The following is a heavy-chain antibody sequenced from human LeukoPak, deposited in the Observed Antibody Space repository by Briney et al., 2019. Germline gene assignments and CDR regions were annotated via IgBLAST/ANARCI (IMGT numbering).Heavy chain of an antibody. CDR2: ISASGDVT. J-gene: IGHJ3*02. V-gene: IGHV3-23*01. CDR1: GFTFKKYA. Sequence: QPGGSLRLSCAASGFTFKKYAMNWVRQVPGKGLEWVSGISASGDVTFHADPLKGRFTISRDNSKSTLYLQMDSLRAEDTAKYYCAKSLLTTASGTGRAFDIWGQGTMVTVSS. CDR3: AKSLLTTASGTGRAFDI. D-gene: IGHD1-26*01.